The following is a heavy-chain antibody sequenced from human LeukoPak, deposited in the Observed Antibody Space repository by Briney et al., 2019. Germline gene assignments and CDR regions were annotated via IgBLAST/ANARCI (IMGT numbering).Heavy chain of an antibody. D-gene: IGHD2/OR15-2a*01. V-gene: IGHV1-18*01. CDR3: ARNIGPLRFGP. CDR1: VYTFTSYG. J-gene: IGHJ5*02. Sequence: ASVKVSCKASVYTFTSYGICWVRHAPGPGLGWMGWISAYNGNTTYAQKLLSRVTMTTDTSTSTAYTELRSLRSDDTAVYYCARNIGPLRFGPWGQGTLVTVSS. CDR2: ISAYNGNT.